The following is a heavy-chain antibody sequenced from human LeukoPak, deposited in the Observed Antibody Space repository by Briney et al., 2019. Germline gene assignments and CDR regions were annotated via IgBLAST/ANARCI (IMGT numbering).Heavy chain of an antibody. CDR2: IQSSGST. CDR1: GYSISSGYY. J-gene: IGHJ3*01. V-gene: IGHV4-4*07. CDR3: ARALRYDNSDSGAF. Sequence: SETLSLTCTVSGYSISSGYYWNWIRQPAGKGLEWIGRIQSSGSTNYNPSLKSRVTMSVDMSKNQFSLKLSSVTAADTALYYCARALRYDNSDSGAFWGQGTVVTVSS. D-gene: IGHD3-22*01.